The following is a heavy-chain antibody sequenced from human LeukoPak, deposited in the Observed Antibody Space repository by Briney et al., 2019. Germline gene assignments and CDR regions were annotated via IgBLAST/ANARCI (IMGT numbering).Heavy chain of an antibody. V-gene: IGHV1-69*04. Sequence: SVKVSCKASGYTFTSYYMHWVRQAPGQGLEWMGRIIPILGIANYAQKFQGRVTITADKSTSTAYMELSSLRSEDTAVYYCARENTMVRGVIGHWFDPWGQGTLVTVSS. CDR1: GYTFTSYY. J-gene: IGHJ5*02. CDR3: ARENTMVRGVIGHWFDP. CDR2: IIPILGIA. D-gene: IGHD3-10*01.